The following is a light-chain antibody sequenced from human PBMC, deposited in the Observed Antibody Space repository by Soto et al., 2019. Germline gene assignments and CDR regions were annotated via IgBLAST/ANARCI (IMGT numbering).Light chain of an antibody. Sequence: DIQMTQSPSSLSASVGDRVIITCRASQSINTYLNWYQQRPGKAPKLLISAASSLQSGVPSRFSGSGSGTDFTLTISRLQPEDFATYCCLQIYSTPYTFGQGTKLEIK. CDR1: QSINTY. V-gene: IGKV1-39*01. CDR3: LQIYSTPYT. J-gene: IGKJ2*01. CDR2: AAS.